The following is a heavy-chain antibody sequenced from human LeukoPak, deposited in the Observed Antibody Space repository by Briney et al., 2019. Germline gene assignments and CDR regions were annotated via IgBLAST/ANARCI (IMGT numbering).Heavy chain of an antibody. D-gene: IGHD3-3*01. V-gene: IGHV3-74*01. CDR3: ARGLSAYDFWSGYDYYMDV. J-gene: IGHJ6*03. Sequence: GGSLRLSCAASGFTFSSYWMHWVRQAPGKGLVWVSRVNSDGSRTDYADSVKGRITISRDNAKNTLYLQMNSLRAEDTAVYYCARGLSAYDFWSGYDYYMDVWGKGTTVTVSS. CDR2: VNSDGSRT. CDR1: GFTFSSYW.